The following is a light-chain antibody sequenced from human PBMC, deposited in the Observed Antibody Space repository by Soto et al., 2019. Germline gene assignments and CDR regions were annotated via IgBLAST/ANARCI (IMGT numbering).Light chain of an antibody. CDR1: QTISNW. V-gene: IGKV1-5*03. CDR3: QQYNFYSRT. J-gene: IGKJ1*01. CDR2: KAS. Sequence: DIQMTQSPSTLSASVGDTVTITCRASQTISNWLVWYQQKPGKAPKLLIYKASSLQSGVPSRFSGIGSGTEFTLTISSLQPDDFATYYCQQYNFYSRTFGQGTKVEIK.